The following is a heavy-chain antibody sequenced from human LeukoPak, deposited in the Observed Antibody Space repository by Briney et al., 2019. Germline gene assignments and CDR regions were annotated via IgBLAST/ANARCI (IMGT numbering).Heavy chain of an antibody. Sequence: GGSLRLSCAASAFTFRNYWMSWVRQAPGKGLEWVANIKRDGSEKYYVDSVKGRFTISRDNAKNSLYLQMNSLRAEDTAVYYCARVAGAITGTFFDYWGQGTPVTVSS. V-gene: IGHV3-7*01. CDR3: ARVAGAITGTFFDY. CDR1: AFTFRNYW. D-gene: IGHD1-20*01. CDR2: IKRDGSEK. J-gene: IGHJ4*02.